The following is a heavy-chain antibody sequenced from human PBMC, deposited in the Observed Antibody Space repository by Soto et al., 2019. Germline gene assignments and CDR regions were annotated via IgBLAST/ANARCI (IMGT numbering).Heavy chain of an antibody. V-gene: IGHV3-30*18. CDR3: AKDLRGRHAGEGYCNGKDCPLAF. Sequence: QVQLVESGGGVVRPGRSLRLSCAASGFTFSQYGMHWVRQAPGKGLEWVATVSNDGRNKYYADSVKGRFTISRDNSKNPLHLDMNSLRAEDTAVYPCAKDLRGRHAGEGYCNGKDCPLAFWGQGTLVTASS. CDR1: GFTFSQYG. D-gene: IGHD2-15*01. CDR2: VSNDGRNK. J-gene: IGHJ4*02.